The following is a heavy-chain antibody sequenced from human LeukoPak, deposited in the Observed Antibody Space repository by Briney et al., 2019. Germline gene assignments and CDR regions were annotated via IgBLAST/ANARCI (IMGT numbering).Heavy chain of an antibody. CDR3: AREQLVGYFDY. V-gene: IGHV3-30*04. D-gene: IGHD6-13*01. J-gene: IGHJ4*02. CDR1: GFTFSSYA. CDR2: ISYDGSNK. Sequence: GRSLRLSCAASGFTFSSYAMHWVRQAPGKGLEWVAVISYDGSNKYYADSVKGRFTISRDNSKNTLYLQMNSLRAEDTAVYYCAREQLVGYFDYWGQGTLVTVSS.